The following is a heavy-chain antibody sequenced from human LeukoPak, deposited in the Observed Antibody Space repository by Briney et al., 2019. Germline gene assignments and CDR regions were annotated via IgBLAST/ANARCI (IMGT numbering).Heavy chain of an antibody. V-gene: IGHV3-48*03. J-gene: IGHJ4*02. CDR3: ARSAGGYSRDY. CDR2: ISIGGSTI. CDR1: GFTFSNSE. Sequence: GGSLRLSCVASGFTFSNSEMNWVRQAPGRGLEWVSYISIGGSTIYYADSVKGRFTISRDNAKNSLYLQMNSLRVEDTAVYYRARSAGGYSRDYWGQGTLVTVSS. D-gene: IGHD2-15*01.